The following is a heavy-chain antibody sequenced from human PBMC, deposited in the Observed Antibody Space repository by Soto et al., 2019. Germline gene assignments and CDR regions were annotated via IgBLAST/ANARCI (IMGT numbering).Heavy chain of an antibody. CDR2: IKSKTDGGTT. CDR3: TTDTSQLWILDYYYYGMEV. CDR1: GFTFSNAW. J-gene: IGHJ6*01. V-gene: IGHV3-15*01. D-gene: IGHD5-18*01. Sequence: PXGSPRLSWAPSGFTFSNAWMSWVRHSPGKWLEWVGRIKSKTDGGTTDYAAPVKGRFTISRDDSKNTLYLQMNSLKTEDTAVYYCTTDTSQLWILDYYYYGMEVLGQGTTVLV.